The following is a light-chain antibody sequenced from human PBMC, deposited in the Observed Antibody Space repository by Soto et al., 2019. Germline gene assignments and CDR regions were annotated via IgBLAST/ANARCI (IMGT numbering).Light chain of an antibody. Sequence: QSVLTQPASVSGSPGQSITISCTGTSSYVESYNLVSWYQQHPGKAPKVMIYDVSKRPSGVPDPFSGSKSGNTASLTLSGLQAEDEADYYGCSYAGSYTFYVFGTGTKVTVL. J-gene: IGLJ1*01. CDR1: SSYVESYNL. CDR2: DVS. V-gene: IGLV2-11*01. CDR3: CSYAGSYTFYV.